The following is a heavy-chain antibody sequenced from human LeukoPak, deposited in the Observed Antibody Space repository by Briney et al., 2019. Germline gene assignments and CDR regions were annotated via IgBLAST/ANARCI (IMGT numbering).Heavy chain of an antibody. D-gene: IGHD3-22*01. CDR1: GFTFSSYS. CDR2: ISVSSSTI. CDR3: ARRYYYDSGGYYY. V-gene: IGHV3-48*01. Sequence: GGSLRLSCAASGFTFSSYSMNWVRQAPEKGLEWVSYISVSSSTIYYADSVKGRFTISRDNATNSLYLQMNSLRAEDTAVYYCARRYYYDSGGYYYWGQGTLVTVSS. J-gene: IGHJ4*02.